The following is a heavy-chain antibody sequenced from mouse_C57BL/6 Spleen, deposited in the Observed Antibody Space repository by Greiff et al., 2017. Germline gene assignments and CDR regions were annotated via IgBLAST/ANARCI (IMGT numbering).Heavy chain of an antibody. CDR3: GYYSNYDAMGY. CDR1: GFNIKDDY. Sequence: EVQLQQSGAELVRPGASVKLSCTASGFNIKDDYMHWVKQRPEQGLEWIGWIDPENGDTEYASKFQGKAPITADTSSNTAYLQLSSLTSEDTAVYYCGYYSNYDAMGYWGQGTSVTVSS. CDR2: IDPENGDT. J-gene: IGHJ4*01. V-gene: IGHV14-4*01. D-gene: IGHD2-5*01.